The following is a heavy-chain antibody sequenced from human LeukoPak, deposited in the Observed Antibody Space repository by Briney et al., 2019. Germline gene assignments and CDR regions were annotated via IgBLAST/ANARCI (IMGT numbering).Heavy chain of an antibody. CDR1: GYTLTELS. V-gene: IGHV1-24*01. CDR3: ATDLSVGELFFGLFDY. CDR2: FDPEDGET. J-gene: IGHJ4*02. Sequence: ASVKVSCKVSGYTLTELSMHWVRQAPGKGLEWMGGFDPEDGETIYAQKFQGRVTMTEDTSTDTAYMELSSLRSEDTAVYYCATDLSVGELFFGLFDYWGQGTLVTVSS. D-gene: IGHD3-10*01.